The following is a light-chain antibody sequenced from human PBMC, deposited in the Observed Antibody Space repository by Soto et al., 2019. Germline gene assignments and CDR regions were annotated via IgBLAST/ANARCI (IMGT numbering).Light chain of an antibody. Sequence: EIVLTQSPGTLSLSPGERANLSCRASQSVSSSYLAWYQQNRGQAPRLLIYGASSRAPGIPDRFGGSGSGTDFTLTISRLEPEDFAVYYCQQYGSSRWTFGQGTKVEIK. CDR1: QSVSSSY. J-gene: IGKJ1*01. CDR2: GAS. CDR3: QQYGSSRWT. V-gene: IGKV3-20*01.